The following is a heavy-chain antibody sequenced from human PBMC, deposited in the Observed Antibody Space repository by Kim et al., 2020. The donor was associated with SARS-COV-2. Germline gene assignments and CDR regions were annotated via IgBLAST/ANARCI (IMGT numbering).Heavy chain of an antibody. V-gene: IGHV3-33*01. CDR2: IWYDGSNK. J-gene: IGHJ4*02. D-gene: IGHD2-15*01. CDR1: GFTFSSYG. Sequence: GGSLRLSCAASGFTFSSYGMHWVRQAPGKGLEWVAVIWYDGSNKYYADSVKGRFTISRDNSKNTLYLQMNSLRAEDTAVYYCARERPGGYYFDYWGQGTLVTVSS. CDR3: ARERPGGYYFDY.